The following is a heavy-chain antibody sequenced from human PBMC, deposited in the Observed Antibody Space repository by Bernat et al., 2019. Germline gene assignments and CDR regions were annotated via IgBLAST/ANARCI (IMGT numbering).Heavy chain of an antibody. V-gene: IGHV3-15*07. J-gene: IGHJ4*02. CDR2: IKSKTDGGTT. D-gene: IGHD3-3*01. CDR3: TTDERITIFGVVQKGSDY. Sequence: EVQLVESGGGLVKPGGSLRLSCAPSGFTFSNAWMNWVRQAPGKGLEWVGRIKSKTDGGTTDYAAPVKGRFTISRDDSKNTLYLQMNSLKTEDTAVYYCTTDERITIFGVVQKGSDYWGQGTLVTVSS. CDR1: GFTFSNAW.